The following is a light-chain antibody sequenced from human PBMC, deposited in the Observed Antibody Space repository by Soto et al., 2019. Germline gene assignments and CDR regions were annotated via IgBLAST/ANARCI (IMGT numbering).Light chain of an antibody. CDR1: KLGDKY. CDR2: QDS. V-gene: IGLV3-1*01. J-gene: IGLJ2*01. Sequence: SYELTQPPSVSVSPGQTASITCSGDKLGDKYACWYQQKPGQSPVLVIYQDSKRPSGIPERFSGSNSGNTATLTISGTQAMDKADYSCQAWDSSTVVFGGGTKVTVL. CDR3: QAWDSSTVV.